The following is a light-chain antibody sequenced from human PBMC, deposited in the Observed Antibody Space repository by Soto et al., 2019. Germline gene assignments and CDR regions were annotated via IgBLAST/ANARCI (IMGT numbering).Light chain of an antibody. CDR3: SSFTSNRIYV. CDR2: GVT. Sequence: QSALTQPTSVSGSPGQSITISCTGNHNDIGTYDYVSWYQQHPGRAPRLLIHGVTTRPSGISGRFSASKSGLTASLTISGLQPEDEAHYYCSSFTSNRIYVFGPGTKVTV. V-gene: IGLV2-14*03. CDR1: HNDIGTYDY. J-gene: IGLJ1*01.